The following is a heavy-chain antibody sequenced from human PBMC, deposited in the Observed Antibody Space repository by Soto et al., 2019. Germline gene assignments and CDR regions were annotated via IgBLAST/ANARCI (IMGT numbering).Heavy chain of an antibody. D-gene: IGHD5-12*01. CDR3: ARQDIVATIVVVVIKEFDY. J-gene: IGHJ4*02. V-gene: IGHV4-39*01. Sequence: SETLSLTCTVSGGSISSSSYYWGWIRQPPGKGLEWIGSIYYSGSTYYNPSLKSRVTISVDTSKNQFSLKLSSVTAADTAVYYCARQDIVATIVVVVIKEFDYWGQGTLDTVSS. CDR1: GGSISSSSYY. CDR2: IYYSGST.